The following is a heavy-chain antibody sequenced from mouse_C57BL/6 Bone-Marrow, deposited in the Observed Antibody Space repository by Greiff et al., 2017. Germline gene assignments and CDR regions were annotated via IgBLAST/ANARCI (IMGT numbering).Heavy chain of an antibody. V-gene: IGHV1-15*01. CDR3: TRALRRRMDY. D-gene: IGHD1-2*01. CDR1: GYTFTDYE. J-gene: IGHJ4*01. Sequence: QVQLQQSGAELVRPGASVTLSCKASGYTFTDYEMHWVKQTPVHGLEWIGAIDPETGGTAYNQKFKGKAILTADKSSSTAYMELRSLTSEDSAVYYCTRALRRRMDYWGQGTSVTVSS. CDR2: IDPETGGT.